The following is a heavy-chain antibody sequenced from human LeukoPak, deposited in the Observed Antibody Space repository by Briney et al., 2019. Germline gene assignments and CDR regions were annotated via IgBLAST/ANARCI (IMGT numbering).Heavy chain of an antibody. J-gene: IGHJ4*02. Sequence: SETLSLTCTVSGYSISSGYYWGWIRQPPGKGLEWIGNIYPSGSTYYNPSLKSRVTISVDTSKIQLSLKLSSVTAADTAVYYCARAVTGGYRSSYYYFDYWGQGTLVTVSS. CDR1: GYSISSGYY. D-gene: IGHD6-13*01. CDR3: ARAVTGGYRSSYYYFDY. CDR2: IYPSGST. V-gene: IGHV4-38-2*02.